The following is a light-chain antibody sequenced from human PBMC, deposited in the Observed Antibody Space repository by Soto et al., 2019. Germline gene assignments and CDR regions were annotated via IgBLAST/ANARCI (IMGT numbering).Light chain of an antibody. V-gene: IGKV3-20*01. Sequence: EIVLTQSPGTLSLFPGDRATLSCRASQSVSSSYLAWYRQKPGQAPRLLIYDASSRATGIPDRFSGSGSGTDFTLTISRLEPEDFAVYYCQQYGSSPYTVGQGTKLEIK. CDR1: QSVSSSY. CDR3: QQYGSSPYT. J-gene: IGKJ2*01. CDR2: DAS.